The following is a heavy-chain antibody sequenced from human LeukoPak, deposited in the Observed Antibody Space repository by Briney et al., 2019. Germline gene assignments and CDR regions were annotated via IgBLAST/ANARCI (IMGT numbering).Heavy chain of an antibody. V-gene: IGHV3-30-3*01. D-gene: IGHD6-19*01. J-gene: IGHJ4*02. CDR1: GFTFSSYA. Sequence: GRSLRLSCAASGFTFSSYAMHWVRQAPGKGLEWVAVISYDGSNKYYADSVKGRFTISRDNSKNTLYLQMNSLRAEDTAVYYCARDLSGIAVAGPFDYWGQGTLVTVSS. CDR3: ARDLSGIAVAGPFDY. CDR2: ISYDGSNK.